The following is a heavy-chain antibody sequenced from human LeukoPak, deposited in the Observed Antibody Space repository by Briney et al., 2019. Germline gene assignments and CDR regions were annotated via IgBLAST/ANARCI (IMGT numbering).Heavy chain of an antibody. CDR3: AKGGTVVTKAGFDY. CDR1: GFTFSSYG. Sequence: GGSLRLSCAAAGFTFSSYGMSWVRQAPGKGLEWVSGLSYSGGRTYYADSVKGRFTISRDNSKNTLYLQMNSLRAEDTAVYYCAKGGTVVTKAGFDYWGQGTLVTVSS. J-gene: IGHJ4*02. D-gene: IGHD4-23*01. V-gene: IGHV3-23*01. CDR2: LSYSGGRT.